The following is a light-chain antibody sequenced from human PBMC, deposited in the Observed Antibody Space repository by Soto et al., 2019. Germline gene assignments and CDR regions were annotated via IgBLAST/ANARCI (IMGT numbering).Light chain of an antibody. V-gene: IGKV3-20*01. CDR2: GAS. CDR3: LQYGGLPRT. Sequence: EIVLTQSPGTLSLSPGERATLSCRATQSVSSNYLAWYQQKSDQAPRLLIYGASSRATGIPDRFSGGGSGTDFTLPITRLEPEDFAVYFCLQYGGLPRTFGQGTKVEIK. J-gene: IGKJ1*01. CDR1: QSVSSNY.